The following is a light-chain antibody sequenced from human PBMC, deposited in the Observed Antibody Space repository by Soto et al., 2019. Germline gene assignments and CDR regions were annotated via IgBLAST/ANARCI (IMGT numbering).Light chain of an antibody. V-gene: IGKV3-20*01. CDR3: QQYGRSPYT. CDR1: QSVTSNY. Sequence: DIVLTQSPGTLSLSPGERATLSCRASQSVTSNYLAWYQQKPGQAPRLLIYGASSRATGIPDRFSGSGSGTDFTLTISRLEPEDFAVYSCQQYGRSPYTFGQGTKLEIK. J-gene: IGKJ2*01. CDR2: GAS.